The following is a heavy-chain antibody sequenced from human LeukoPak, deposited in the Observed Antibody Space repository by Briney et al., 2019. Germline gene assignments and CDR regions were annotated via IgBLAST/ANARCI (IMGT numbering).Heavy chain of an antibody. CDR3: AKVGRDVDY. CDR2: ISWNSGSI. V-gene: IGHV3-9*01. J-gene: IGHJ4*02. CDR1: GFTFDDYA. Sequence: GRSLRLSCAASGFTFDDYAMHWVRQAPGKGLEWVSGISWNSGSIGYADSVKGRFTISRDNAKNSLYLQMNSLRAEDTALYYCAKVGRDVDYWEQGTLVSISS. D-gene: IGHD3-10*01.